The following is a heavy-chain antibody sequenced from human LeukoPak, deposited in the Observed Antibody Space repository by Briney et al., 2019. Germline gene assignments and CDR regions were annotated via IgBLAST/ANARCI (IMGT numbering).Heavy chain of an antibody. CDR1: GFTYSTYG. CDR2: IWYDGSIK. V-gene: IGHV3-33*08. Sequence: PGGSLRLSCAASGFTYSTYGMQWVRQAPGKGLEWVAIIWYDGSIKYYADSVKGRFTISRDNSKNTLYLQMSSLRAEDTDVYYCSSMGCTGGGYRPYYYYDFDVWGQGTTVTVSS. D-gene: IGHD2-8*02. CDR3: SSMGCTGGGYRPYYYYDFDV. J-gene: IGHJ6*02.